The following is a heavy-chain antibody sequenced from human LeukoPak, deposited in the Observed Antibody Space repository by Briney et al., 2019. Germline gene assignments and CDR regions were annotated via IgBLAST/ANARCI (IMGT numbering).Heavy chain of an antibody. CDR2: ISGSSSYI. D-gene: IGHD6-13*01. CDR1: GFTFSSYS. J-gene: IGHJ4*02. CDR3: ARLGRQQQLRGY. V-gene: IGHV3-21*01. Sequence: GGSLRLSCAASGFTFSSYSMNWVRQAPGKGLEWVSSISGSSSYINYADSVKGRFTISRDNAQNSLFLQLNSLRAEDTAVYYCARLGRQQQLRGYWGQGTLVTVSS.